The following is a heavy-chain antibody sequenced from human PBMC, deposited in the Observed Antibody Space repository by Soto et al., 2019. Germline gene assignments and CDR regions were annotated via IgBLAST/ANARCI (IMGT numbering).Heavy chain of an antibody. CDR3: ARDLRKGSSWVIDFDY. Sequence: QVQLVESGGGVVQPGRSLRLSCAASGFTFSSYGMHWVRQAPGKGLEWVAVIWYDGSNKYYADSVKGRFTISRDNSKNSLDLQMNSLRAEDTAVYYCARDLRKGSSWVIDFDYWRKGTLVTVSS. V-gene: IGHV3-33*01. J-gene: IGHJ4*02. CDR2: IWYDGSNK. D-gene: IGHD6-13*01. CDR1: GFTFSSYG.